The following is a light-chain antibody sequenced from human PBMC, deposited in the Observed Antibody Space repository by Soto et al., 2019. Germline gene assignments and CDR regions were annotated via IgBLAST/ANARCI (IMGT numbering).Light chain of an antibody. CDR3: QQYCNWLFT. Sequence: EIVMTQSPATLSVSPGERVTLSCRASQSVSGNLAWYQQKPGQAPRLLIYGASTRATGIPARFSGSGSGTEFTLTISSLQSEDFAVYYCQQYCNWLFTFGGGTRVEIK. J-gene: IGKJ4*01. V-gene: IGKV3-15*01. CDR1: QSVSGN. CDR2: GAS.